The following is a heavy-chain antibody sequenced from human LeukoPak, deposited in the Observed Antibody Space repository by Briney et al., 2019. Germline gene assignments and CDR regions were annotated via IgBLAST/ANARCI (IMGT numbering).Heavy chain of an antibody. D-gene: IGHD5-18*01. CDR2: IKQDGSEK. V-gene: IGHV3-7*01. J-gene: IGHJ6*02. CDR1: GFTFSSYW. CDR3: ARVPGYSYGYAYYYGMDV. Sequence: PGGSLRLSCAASGFTFSSYWMSWVRQAPGKGLEWVANIKQDGSEKYYVDSVKGRFTISRDNAKNSLYLQMNSLRAEDTAVYYCARVPGYSYGYAYYYGMDVWGQGTTVTVSS.